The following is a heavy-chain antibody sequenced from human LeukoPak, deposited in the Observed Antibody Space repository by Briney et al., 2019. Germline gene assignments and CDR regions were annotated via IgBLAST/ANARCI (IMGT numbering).Heavy chain of an antibody. CDR1: GFTVSSNY. J-gene: IGHJ4*02. CDR3: ARDSGASDSSGYYSDY. Sequence: GGSLRLSYAASGFTVSSNYMSWVRQAPGKGLEWVSVIYSGGSTYYADSVKGRFTISRDNSKNTLYLQMNSLRAEDTAVYYCARDSGASDSSGYYSDYWGQGTLVTVSS. V-gene: IGHV3-66*01. CDR2: IYSGGST. D-gene: IGHD3-22*01.